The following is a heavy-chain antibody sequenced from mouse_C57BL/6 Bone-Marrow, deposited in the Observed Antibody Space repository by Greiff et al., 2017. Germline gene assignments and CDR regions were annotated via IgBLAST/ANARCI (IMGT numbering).Heavy chain of an antibody. Sequence: QVQLQQSGAELVKPGASVKLSCKASGYTFTEYTIHWVKQRSGQGLEWIGWFYPGSGSIKYNEKFKDKATLTADKSSSTVYMELSRLTSEDSAVCFCARHVYGSSYSTSYWYFDVWGTGTTVTVSS. V-gene: IGHV1-62-2*01. CDR2: FYPGSGSI. J-gene: IGHJ1*03. CDR3: ARHVYGSSYSTSYWYFDV. D-gene: IGHD1-1*01. CDR1: GYTFTEYT.